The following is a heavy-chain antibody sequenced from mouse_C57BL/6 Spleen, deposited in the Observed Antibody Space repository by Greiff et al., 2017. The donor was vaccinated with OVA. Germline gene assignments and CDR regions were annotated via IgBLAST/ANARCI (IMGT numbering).Heavy chain of an antibody. CDR3: ARSTTVVGPGAMDY. D-gene: IGHD1-1*01. CDR2: INPNYGTT. J-gene: IGHJ4*01. CDR1: GYSFTDYN. Sequence: SGPELVKPGASVKISCKASGYSFTDYNMNWVKQSNGKSLEWIGVINPNYGTTSYNQKFKGKATLTVDQSSSTAYMQLNSLTSEDSAVYYCARSTTVVGPGAMDYWGQGTSVTVSS. V-gene: IGHV1-39*01.